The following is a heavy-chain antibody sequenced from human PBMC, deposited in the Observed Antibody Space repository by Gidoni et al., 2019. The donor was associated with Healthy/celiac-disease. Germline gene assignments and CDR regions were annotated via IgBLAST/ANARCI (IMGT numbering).Heavy chain of an antibody. Sequence: EVQLVESGGGLVQPGGSLRLSCAASGFTFSSYEMNWVRLAPGKGLEWVSYISSRGSTIYYADSVKGRFTISRDNAKNSLYLQMNSLRAEDTAVYYCARGRGYSGYDLSYYFDYWGQGTLVTVSS. CDR3: ARGRGYSGYDLSYYFDY. V-gene: IGHV3-48*03. CDR2: ISSRGSTI. D-gene: IGHD5-12*01. J-gene: IGHJ4*02. CDR1: GFTFSSYE.